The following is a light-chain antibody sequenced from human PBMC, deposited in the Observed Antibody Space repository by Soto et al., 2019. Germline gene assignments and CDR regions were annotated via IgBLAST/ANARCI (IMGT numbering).Light chain of an antibody. J-gene: IGLJ1*01. CDR2: GVT. Sequence: QCALNQPASVSGSAGQSITISCTGTSSDVGGYSYVSWYQQHPGKAPKLMIYGVTNRPSGVSNRFSGSKSGNAASLTISGLRAEDEADYYCSSYTSISTYVFGTGTKVTVL. CDR3: SSYTSISTYV. CDR1: SSDVGGYSY. V-gene: IGLV2-14*01.